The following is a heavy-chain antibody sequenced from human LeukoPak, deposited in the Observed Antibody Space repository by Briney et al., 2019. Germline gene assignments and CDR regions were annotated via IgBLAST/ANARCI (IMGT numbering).Heavy chain of an antibody. CDR3: ARGRGDGIVVVIATPVDAFDI. Sequence: ASVKVSCKASGGTFSSYATSWVRQAPGQGLEWMGGIIPIFGTANCAQKFQGRVTITADESTSTAYMELSSLRSEDTAVYYCARGRGDGIVVVIATPVDAFDIWGQGTMVTVSS. D-gene: IGHD2-21*01. CDR1: GGTFSSYA. CDR2: IIPIFGTA. V-gene: IGHV1-69*13. J-gene: IGHJ3*02.